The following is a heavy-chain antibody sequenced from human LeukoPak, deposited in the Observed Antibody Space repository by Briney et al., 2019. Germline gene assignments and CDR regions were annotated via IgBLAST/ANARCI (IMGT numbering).Heavy chain of an antibody. J-gene: IGHJ4*02. CDR1: GGSISSYY. V-gene: IGHV4-59*01. CDR2: IYYSGST. CDR3: ARGVTLRYFDWLL. D-gene: IGHD3-9*01. Sequence: PSETLSLTCTVSGGSISSYYWSWIRQPPGKGLEWIGNIYYSGSTNYNPSLKSRVTISVDTSKNQFSLKLSSVTAADTAVYYCARGVTLRYFDWLLWGQGTLVTVSS.